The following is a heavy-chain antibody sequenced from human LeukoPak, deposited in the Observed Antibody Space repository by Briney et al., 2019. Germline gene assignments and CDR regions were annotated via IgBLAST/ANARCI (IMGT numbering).Heavy chain of an antibody. CDR1: GFTFSDYY. CDR3: ARDRLAAMSDY. J-gene: IGHJ4*02. CDR2: ISGSGSII. D-gene: IGHD5-24*01. Sequence: KAGGSLRLSCEASGFTFSDYYMSWIRQAPGKGLEWVSYISGSGSIIYYADSVKGRFTISRDNAENSLYMQMNSLRVEDTAVYYCARDRLAAMSDYWGQGTLVTVSS. V-gene: IGHV3-11*01.